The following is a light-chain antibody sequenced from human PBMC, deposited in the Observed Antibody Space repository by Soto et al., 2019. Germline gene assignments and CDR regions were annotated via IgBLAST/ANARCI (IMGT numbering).Light chain of an antibody. J-gene: IGKJ4*02. CDR2: AAS. CDR3: QQSDGTPLT. Sequence: DMEMTQSPSSLSASLGDRVTITCRASQSISNYLYWYQHKPGKVPKLLIYAASSWQTGVPTRFSGSGSGTDFTLTINSLQPEDFATYYCQQSDGTPLTFGEGTKMEIK. CDR1: QSISNY. V-gene: IGKV1-39*01.